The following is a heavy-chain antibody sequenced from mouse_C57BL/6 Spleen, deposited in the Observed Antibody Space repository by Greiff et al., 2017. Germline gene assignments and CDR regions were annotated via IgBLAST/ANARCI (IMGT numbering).Heavy chain of an antibody. CDR3: ARITTGGYFDV. V-gene: IGHV1-53*01. Sequence: QVQLQQPGTELVKPGASVKLSCKASGYTFTSYWMHWVQQRPGQGLEWIGNINPCNGGTNYNEKFKSKATLTVDKASRTAYMQLSSLTSEDSAVYCCARITTGGYFDVWGTGTTVTVSS. J-gene: IGHJ1*03. D-gene: IGHD1-1*01. CDR2: INPCNGGT. CDR1: GYTFTSYW.